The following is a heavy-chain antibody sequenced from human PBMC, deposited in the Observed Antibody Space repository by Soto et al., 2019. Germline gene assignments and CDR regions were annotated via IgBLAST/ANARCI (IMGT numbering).Heavy chain of an antibody. D-gene: IGHD3-22*01. CDR2: IKSKTKGGTT. Sequence: PGGSLRLSCSASGFTFSTAWIKWVRQAPGKGLEWVGRIKSKTKGGTTDYAAPVKGRFAISRDDSKNMVYLQMNSLKTENTGIYYFTTDSYSTMIVVLFDYWGHGTLVTVSS. CDR1: GFTFSTAW. J-gene: IGHJ4*01. V-gene: IGHV3-15*07. CDR3: TTDSYSTMIVVLFDY.